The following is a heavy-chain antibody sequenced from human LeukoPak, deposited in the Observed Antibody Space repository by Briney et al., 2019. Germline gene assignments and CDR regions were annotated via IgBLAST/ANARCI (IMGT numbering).Heavy chain of an antibody. Sequence: GGSLRLSCAASGFTFSHFWMSWVRQAPGKGLEWVAYIKKTGSETYYVDSVKGRFTITRDNTRNSLFLQMYSLRAEDTAVFYCARDQYDTWSRRGNFDSWGQGTLVIVSS. CDR2: IKKTGSET. D-gene: IGHD3-3*01. V-gene: IGHV3-7*03. J-gene: IGHJ4*02. CDR1: GFTFSHFW. CDR3: ARDQYDTWSRRGNFDS.